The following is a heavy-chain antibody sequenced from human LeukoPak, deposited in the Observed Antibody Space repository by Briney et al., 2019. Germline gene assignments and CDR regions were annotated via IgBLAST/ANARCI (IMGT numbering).Heavy chain of an antibody. J-gene: IGHJ6*03. CDR1: GGTFSSYA. V-gene: IGHV1-69*05. CDR3: ARHAVTTDYYYYMDV. Sequence: GASVKVSCKASGGTFSSYAISWVRQAPGQGLEWMGGIIPIFGTANYAQKLQGRVTITTDESTSTAYMELSSLRSEDTAVYYCARHAVTTDYYYYMDVWGKGTTVTVSS. D-gene: IGHD4-11*01. CDR2: IIPIFGTA.